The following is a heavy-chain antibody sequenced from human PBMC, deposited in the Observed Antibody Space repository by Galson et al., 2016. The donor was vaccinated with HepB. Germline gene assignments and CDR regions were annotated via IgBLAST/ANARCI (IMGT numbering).Heavy chain of an antibody. Sequence: SLRLSCAASGFPFSFYSMAWVRQAPGKGLEWVASIERVGSQYVDSVTGRFTIPRDNTKNSLYLQMNSLRAEDTAIYYCARDPGRTTIEYAFDIWGQGTMVTVSS. CDR2: IERVGSQ. D-gene: IGHD1-26*01. CDR1: GFPFSFYS. CDR3: ARDPGRTTIEYAFDI. J-gene: IGHJ3*02. V-gene: IGHV3-7*01.